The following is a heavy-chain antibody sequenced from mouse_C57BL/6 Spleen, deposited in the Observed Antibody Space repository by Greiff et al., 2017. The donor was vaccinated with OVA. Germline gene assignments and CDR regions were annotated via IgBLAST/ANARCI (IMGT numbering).Heavy chain of an antibody. V-gene: IGHV2-9*01. D-gene: IGHD2-4*01. J-gene: IGHJ3*01. CDR2: IWGGGST. CDR1: GFSLTRYG. Sequence: VQLQESGPGLVAPSQSLSITCTVSGFSLTRYGVDWVRQPPGKGLVWLGVIWGGGSTNYNSALMSRLSISKDNSKSQVFLKRNSLQTDDTAMYYWANGDDYVPFAYWGQGTLVTVSA. CDR3: ANGDDYVPFAY.